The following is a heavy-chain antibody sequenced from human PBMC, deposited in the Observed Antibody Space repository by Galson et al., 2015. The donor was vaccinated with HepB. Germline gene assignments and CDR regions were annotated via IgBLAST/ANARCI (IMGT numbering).Heavy chain of an antibody. CDR2: ISYDGSNK. CDR1: GFTFSSYA. Sequence: SLRLSCAASGFTFSSYAMHWVRQAPGKGLEWVAVISYDGSNKYYADSVKGRFTISRDNSKNTLYLQMNSLRAEDTAVYYCARDQHYDFWRRQGKYGMDVWGQGTTVTVSS. CDR3: ARDQHYDFWRRQGKYGMDV. J-gene: IGHJ6*02. D-gene: IGHD3-3*01. V-gene: IGHV3-30-3*01.